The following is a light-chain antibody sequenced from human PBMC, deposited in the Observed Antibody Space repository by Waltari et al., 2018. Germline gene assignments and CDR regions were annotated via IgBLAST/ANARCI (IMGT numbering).Light chain of an antibody. CDR1: STHVEGYAP. J-gene: IGLJ3*02. Sequence: QSALTQPPSASGSPGQSITIPCTGISTHVEGYAPVFWYQHHPGKAPKLLIYEVTKRPSGVPDRFSGSKSDNTASLAVSGLQAEDEADYYCSSYAGGSSLMFGGGTKLTVL. V-gene: IGLV2-8*01. CDR3: SSYAGGSSLM. CDR2: EVT.